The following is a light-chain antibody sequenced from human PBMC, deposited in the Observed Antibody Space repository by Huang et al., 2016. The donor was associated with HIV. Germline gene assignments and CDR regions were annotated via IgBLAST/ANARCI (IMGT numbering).Light chain of an antibody. J-gene: IGKJ1*01. CDR2: GAS. CDR1: QSVNSN. V-gene: IGKV3-15*01. Sequence: EIVMTQSPATLSVSPGERATLSCRASQSVNSNLAWYQQKPGHAPRLFIYGASTRATGIPARFSGSGSGTEFTLTISSLQSEDCAVYYCQHYNDWPPWTFGQGTKVEIK. CDR3: QHYNDWPPWT.